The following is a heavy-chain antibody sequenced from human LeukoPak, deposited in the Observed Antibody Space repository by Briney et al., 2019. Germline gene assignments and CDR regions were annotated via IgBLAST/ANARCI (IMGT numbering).Heavy chain of an antibody. J-gene: IGHJ4*02. CDR2: ISGSGGST. CDR3: VRLWGYGPLIFDY. Sequence: GGSLRLSCAASGFTFSYAWMSWVRQAPGKGLEWVSAISGSGGSTYYADSVKGRFTISRDNSKNTLYLQMNSLRAEDTAVYYCVRLWGYGPLIFDYWGQGTLVTVSS. V-gene: IGHV3-23*01. D-gene: IGHD3-16*01. CDR1: GFTFSYAW.